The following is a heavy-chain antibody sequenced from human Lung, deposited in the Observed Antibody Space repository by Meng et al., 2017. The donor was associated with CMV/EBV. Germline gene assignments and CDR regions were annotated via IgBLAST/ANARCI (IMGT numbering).Heavy chain of an antibody. CDR3: ARGSYYYDSSGPVDP. D-gene: IGHD3-22*01. V-gene: IGHV1-2*02. CDR2: INANSGGT. CDR1: AYTFTGSY. Sequence: ASVKVSCKAFAYTFTGSYLHWVRQAPGQGLDWMGWINANSGGTNYAQKIQGRVTMTRDTAIGTAYMSLSRLRSDDTAVYSCARGSYYYDSSGPVDPWGQWTLVTFSS. J-gene: IGHJ5*02.